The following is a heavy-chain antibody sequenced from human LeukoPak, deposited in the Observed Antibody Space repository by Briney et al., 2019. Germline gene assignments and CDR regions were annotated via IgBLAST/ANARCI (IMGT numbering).Heavy chain of an antibody. Sequence: GGSLRLSCAASGFTFSSYAMSWGRQAPGKGRGWGSAISVVGVSTYYADSVKGRFTIFRDHSTNPLYLQMNSLRAEDTAVYYCARGLHDYYYYSYMDVWGKGTTDTVSS. V-gene: IGHV3-23*01. D-gene: IGHD4-11*01. J-gene: IGHJ6*03. CDR2: ISVVGVST. CDR3: ARGLHDYYYYSYMDV. CDR1: GFTFSSYA.